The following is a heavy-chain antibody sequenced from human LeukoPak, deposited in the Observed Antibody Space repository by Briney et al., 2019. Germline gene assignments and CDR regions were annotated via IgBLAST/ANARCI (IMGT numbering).Heavy chain of an antibody. CDR1: GFTFDDYG. CDR2: INWNGGNT. J-gene: IGHJ4*02. Sequence: PGGSLRLSCAASGFTFDDYGMTWVRQAPEKGLEWVSGINWNGGNTGYADSVKGRFTISRDNAQNSLYLQMNSLRAEDTALYYCARVASNYDFDYWGQGTLVSVSS. D-gene: IGHD4-11*01. CDR3: ARVASNYDFDY. V-gene: IGHV3-20*04.